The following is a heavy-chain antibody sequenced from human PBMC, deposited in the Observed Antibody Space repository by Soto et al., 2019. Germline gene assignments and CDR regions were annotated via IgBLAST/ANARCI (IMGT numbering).Heavy chain of an antibody. D-gene: IGHD3-10*01. Sequence: QLQLQESGPRLVKPSQTLSLTCAVSGGSISRGGFSWSWIRQPPGKGLEWIGYIYNSGNSYYNPSLESRVTMSIDRSKNHFSLNLTSMTAADTAVYYCAVSGKAGMDVWGQGTKVTVSS. CDR3: AVSGKAGMDV. CDR1: GGSISRGGFS. J-gene: IGHJ6*02. V-gene: IGHV4-30-2*01. CDR2: IYNSGNS.